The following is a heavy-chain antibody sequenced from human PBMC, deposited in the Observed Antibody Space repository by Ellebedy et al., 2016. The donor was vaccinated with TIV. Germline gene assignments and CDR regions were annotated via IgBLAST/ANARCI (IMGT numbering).Heavy chain of an antibody. Sequence: GESLKISCAAFGFTFSNYGMHWVRQAPGKGLEWVAVISYDGSNKNYADSVKGRFTISRDNSKNTLDLQMNSLRAEDTAVYYCAKALDYGDGYGMNVWGQGTTVTVSS. J-gene: IGHJ6*02. CDR2: ISYDGSNK. V-gene: IGHV3-30*18. D-gene: IGHD4-17*01. CDR1: GFTFSNYG. CDR3: AKALDYGDGYGMNV.